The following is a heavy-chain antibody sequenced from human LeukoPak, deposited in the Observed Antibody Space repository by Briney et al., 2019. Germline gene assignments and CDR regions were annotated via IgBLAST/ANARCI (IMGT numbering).Heavy chain of an antibody. CDR3: ARGGAARLHFQN. J-gene: IGHJ1*01. Sequence: SQTLSLTCTVSGGSISSGGYYWGWIRQHPGKGLEWIGYIYHSGSTNYNPSLQSRVTISVDTSKNQFSLNLNSVTAADTAVYYCARGGAARLHFQNWGQGTLVTVSS. D-gene: IGHD6-6*01. V-gene: IGHV4-61*08. CDR1: GGSISSGGYY. CDR2: IYHSGST.